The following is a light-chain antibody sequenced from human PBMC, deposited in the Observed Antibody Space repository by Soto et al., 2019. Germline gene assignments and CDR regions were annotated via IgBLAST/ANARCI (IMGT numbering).Light chain of an antibody. V-gene: IGKV3-20*01. CDR1: QSVSSGY. Sequence: EIVMTQSPATLSVSPGERATLSCRASQSVSSGYLAWYQQKPGQAPRLLIYGASSRATGIPDRFSRSGSRTDFTLTISRLEPEDFAVYYCQQYGSSPSPFGGGTKVDIK. CDR3: QQYGSSPSP. J-gene: IGKJ4*01. CDR2: GAS.